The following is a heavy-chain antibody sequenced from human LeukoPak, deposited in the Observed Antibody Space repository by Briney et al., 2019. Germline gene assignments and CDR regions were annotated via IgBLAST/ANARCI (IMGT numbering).Heavy chain of an antibody. CDR2: INHSGST. CDR1: GGSFSGYY. D-gene: IGHD5-18*01. V-gene: IGHV4-34*01. J-gene: IGHJ4*02. Sequence: SETLSLACAVYGGSFSGYYWSWIRQPPGKGLEWIGEINHSGSTNYNPSLKSRVTISVDTSKNQFSLKLSSVTTADTAVYYRARGGRLMVTSRRMTDYWGQGTLVTVSS. CDR3: ARGGRLMVTSRRMTDY.